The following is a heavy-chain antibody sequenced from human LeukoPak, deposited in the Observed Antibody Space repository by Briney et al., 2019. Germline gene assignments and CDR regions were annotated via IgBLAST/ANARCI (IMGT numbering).Heavy chain of an antibody. Sequence: GASVKVSCKASGGTFSSYAISWVRQAPGQGLEWMGRIIPILGIANYAQKFQGRVTITADKSTSTAYMELSSLRSEDTAVYYCARGIAAPGAFDIWGQGTMVTVSS. CDR1: GGTFSSYA. V-gene: IGHV1-69*04. J-gene: IGHJ3*02. CDR2: IIPILGIA. CDR3: ARGIAAPGAFDI. D-gene: IGHD6-6*01.